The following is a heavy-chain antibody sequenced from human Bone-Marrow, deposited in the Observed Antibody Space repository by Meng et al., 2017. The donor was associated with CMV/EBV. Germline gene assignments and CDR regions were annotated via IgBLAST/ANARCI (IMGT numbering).Heavy chain of an antibody. V-gene: IGHV4-34*01. CDR1: GGSFSGYY. CDR2: INHSGSS. J-gene: IGHJ4*02. Sequence: SETLSLTCAVYGGSFSGYYWSWIRQPPGKGLEWIGEINHSGSSNYNSSLKSRVTISVDTSKNQFSLKLSSVTAADTAVYYCAREHPVTEQIDYWGQGTLVTVSS. CDR3: AREHPVTEQIDY. D-gene: IGHD4-17*01.